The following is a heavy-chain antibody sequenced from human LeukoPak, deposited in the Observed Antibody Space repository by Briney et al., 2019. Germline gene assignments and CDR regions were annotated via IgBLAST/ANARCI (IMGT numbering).Heavy chain of an antibody. CDR2: ISAYNGNT. J-gene: IGHJ4*02. CDR3: AITMVRGVISY. CDR1: GYTFTSYG. Sequence: ASVKVSCKDSGYTFTSYGISWVRRAPGQGLEWMGWISAYNGNTNYAQKLQGRVTMTTDTSTSTAYMELRSLRSDDTAVYYCAITMVRGVISYWGQGTLVTVSS. D-gene: IGHD3-10*01. V-gene: IGHV1-18*01.